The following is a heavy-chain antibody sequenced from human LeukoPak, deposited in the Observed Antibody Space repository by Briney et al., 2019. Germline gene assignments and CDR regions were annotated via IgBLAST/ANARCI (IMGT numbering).Heavy chain of an antibody. D-gene: IGHD2-21*01. J-gene: IGHJ4*02. CDR3: ARYHCGSYHCPGVDF. Sequence: SENLSLTCTVSVGSSSDSGQFWTWSRQLPGGVLGWIGYIWNSGNSYYNPSLKSRAIISADTSKSQFSLTLISVTAADTAVYFCARYHCGSYHCPGVDFWGQGTLVTVSS. CDR2: IWNSGNS. V-gene: IGHV4-31*03. CDR1: VGSSSDSGQF.